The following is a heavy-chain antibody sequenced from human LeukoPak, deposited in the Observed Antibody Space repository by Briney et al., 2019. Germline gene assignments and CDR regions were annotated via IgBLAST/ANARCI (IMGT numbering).Heavy chain of an antibody. J-gene: IGHJ4*02. V-gene: IGHV3-30*18. CDR1: GFTFSSYG. CDR2: ISYDGSNK. Sequence: GGSLRLSCAASGFTFSSYGMHWVRQAPGKGLEWVAVISYDGSNKYYADSVKGRFTISRDNSKNTLYLQMNSLRAEDTAVYYCAKVGLGYSSSWYIDYWGQGTLVTVSS. CDR3: AKVGLGYSSSWYIDY. D-gene: IGHD6-13*01.